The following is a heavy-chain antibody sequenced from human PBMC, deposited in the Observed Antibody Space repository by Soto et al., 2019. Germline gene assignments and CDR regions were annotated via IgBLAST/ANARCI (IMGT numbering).Heavy chain of an antibody. CDR3: AREGDRYGTVCFDI. J-gene: IGHJ4*02. CDR2: INPDSGDT. Sequence: ASVKVSCKASGFTFTSYYIYWVRQAPGQGLEWVGGINPDSGDTNYSLELQGRVAMTRDTSISTAYMELNSLTSDDTAVYFCAREGDRYGTVCFDIWGPGTLVTVSS. CDR1: GFTFTSYY. D-gene: IGHD1-1*01. V-gene: IGHV1-2*02.